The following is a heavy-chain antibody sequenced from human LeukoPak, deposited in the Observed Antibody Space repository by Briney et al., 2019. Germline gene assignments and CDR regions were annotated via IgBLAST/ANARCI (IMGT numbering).Heavy chain of an antibody. Sequence: RGASVKVSCKASGGTFSSYAISWVRQAPGQGLEWMGGIIPIFGTANYAQKFQGRVTITADESTSTAYMELSSLRSEDTAVYYCASLGAPSFDYWGQGTLVTVSS. V-gene: IGHV1-69*13. J-gene: IGHJ4*02. CDR3: ASLGAPSFDY. CDR2: IIPIFGTA. CDR1: GGTFSSYA. D-gene: IGHD3-16*01.